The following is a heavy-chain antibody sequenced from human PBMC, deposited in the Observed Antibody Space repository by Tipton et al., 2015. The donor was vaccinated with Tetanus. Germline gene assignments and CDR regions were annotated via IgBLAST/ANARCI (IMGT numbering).Heavy chain of an antibody. V-gene: IGHV4-30-2*06. CDR3: ARVACSSTSCYSHYFDY. J-gene: IGHJ4*02. CDR2: MYHSGIT. Sequence: LRLSCIVSGGSLTSSDYYGAWVRQSPVKGLEWIGYMYHSGITHYNPSLKSRVTISEDRSKNQLSLKLNSVTAADTAVYYCARVACSSTSCYSHYFDYWGQGTLVTVSS. D-gene: IGHD2-2*01. CDR1: GGSLTSSDYY.